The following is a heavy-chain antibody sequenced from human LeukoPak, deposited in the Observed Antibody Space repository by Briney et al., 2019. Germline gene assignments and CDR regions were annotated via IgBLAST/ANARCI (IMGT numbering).Heavy chain of an antibody. V-gene: IGHV3-74*01. CDR2: INPDGTAT. CDR3: ARGVTGSYGFYFDP. D-gene: IGHD3-9*01. CDR1: GVTFSTSW. J-gene: IGHJ5*02. Sequence: GGSLRLSCAASGVTFSTSWMHWVRQVPGKGLVWVSRINPDGTATNYADSVKGRFTISRDNAKNTLYLEMNSLRAEDTAVYYCARGVTGSYGFYFDPWGQGTLVTVSS.